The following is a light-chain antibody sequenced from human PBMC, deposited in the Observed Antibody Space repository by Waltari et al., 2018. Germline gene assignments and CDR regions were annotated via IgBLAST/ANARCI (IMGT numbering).Light chain of an antibody. CDR1: RSVTGNY. J-gene: IGKJ1*01. Sequence: EIVLTQSPGTLSLSPGDTATLSCRASRSVTGNYLAWYQQKPGQAPRLLIYGASNRDAGIPDRFSGSGSRTDFILIISRLEPEDFAVYYCQHYDNSPLTFGQGTKVEIK. CDR2: GAS. CDR3: QHYDNSPLT. V-gene: IGKV3-20*01.